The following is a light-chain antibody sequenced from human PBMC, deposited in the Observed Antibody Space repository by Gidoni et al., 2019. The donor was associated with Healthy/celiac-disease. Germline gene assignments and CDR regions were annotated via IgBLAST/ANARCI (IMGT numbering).Light chain of an antibody. V-gene: IGKV3-15*01. Sequence: EIAMTQSPATLSVSPGERATLSCSASQSVSSNLAWYQQKPGQAPRLLLYAASTRATGIPARFSGSGSGTEFTLTISSLQSEDFAVYYCQQYNNWPRTFGQGTKVEIK. CDR1: QSVSSN. CDR3: QQYNNWPRT. CDR2: AAS. J-gene: IGKJ1*01.